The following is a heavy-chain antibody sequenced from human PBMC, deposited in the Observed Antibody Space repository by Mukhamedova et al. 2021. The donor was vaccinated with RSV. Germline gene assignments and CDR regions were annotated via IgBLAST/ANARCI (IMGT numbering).Heavy chain of an antibody. CDR2: IDWDDDK. V-gene: IGHV2-70*01. D-gene: IGHD3-22*01. CDR3: ARSTYSYESSGYYDAFDY. J-gene: IGHJ4*02. Sequence: VWLALIDWDDDKYYSTSLKARLTISKDTSKNQVVLTMTNMDPVDTATYYCARSTYSYESSGYYDAFDYWGQGTLVIVSS.